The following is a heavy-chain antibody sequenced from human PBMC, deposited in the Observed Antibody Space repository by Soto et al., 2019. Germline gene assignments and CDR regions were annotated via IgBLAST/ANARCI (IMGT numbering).Heavy chain of an antibody. CDR3: ARGTRFGRFEY. D-gene: IGHD3-16*01. J-gene: IGHJ4*02. CDR2: INPIGGIT. CDR1: GGTFSSYT. Sequence: SVKVSCKASGGTFSSYTISWVRQAPGQGLEWMGMINPIGGITNYAQKFQGRVTMTRDMSTSTVYMELSSLTSEDTAVYSCARGTRFGRFEYWGQGTLVTVSS. V-gene: IGHV1-69*02.